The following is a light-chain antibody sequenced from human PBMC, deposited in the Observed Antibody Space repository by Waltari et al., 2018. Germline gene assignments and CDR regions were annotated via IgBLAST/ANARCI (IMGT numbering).Light chain of an antibody. CDR1: QSVNKY. CDR2: AAS. J-gene: IGKJ1*01. V-gene: IGKV3-20*01. CDR3: QNHERLPAT. Sequence: EVVLTQSPGTLSLSPGERATLSCRASQSVNKYLAWYQQRPGQAPRLLIYAASTRATGVPDRFSGRGFGTDFSLTISRLEPEDFAVYFCQNHERLPATFGQGTKVEIK.